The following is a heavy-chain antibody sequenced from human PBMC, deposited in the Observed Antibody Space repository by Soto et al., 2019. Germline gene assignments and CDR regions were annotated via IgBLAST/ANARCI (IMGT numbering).Heavy chain of an antibody. CDR2: IYPGDSDT. Sequence: GESLKISCSGSGYSFAIHWVALVLQMPEKGLEWIGTIYPGDSDTKYSSAFRGHVTISADTSVSTAYLQWRSLEATDSAIYYCARYSGSYWHYLDFWGQGTLVTVSS. CDR3: ARYSGSYWHYLDF. J-gene: IGHJ4*02. D-gene: IGHD1-26*01. CDR1: GYSFAIHW. V-gene: IGHV5-51*01.